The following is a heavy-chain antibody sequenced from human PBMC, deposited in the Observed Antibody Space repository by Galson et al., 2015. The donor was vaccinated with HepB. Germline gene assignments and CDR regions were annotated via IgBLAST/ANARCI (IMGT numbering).Heavy chain of an antibody. V-gene: IGHV2-5*02. CDR2: IYWDDDK. D-gene: IGHD5-18*01. CDR1: GFSLSTSGVG. CDR3: AHSGYSYGHDAFDI. Sequence: PALVKPTQTLTLTCTFSGFSLSTSGVGVGWIRQPPGKALEWLALIYWDDDKRYSPSLKSRLTITKDTSKNQVVLTMTNMDPVDTATYCCAHSGYSYGHDAFDIWGQGTMVTVSS. J-gene: IGHJ3*02.